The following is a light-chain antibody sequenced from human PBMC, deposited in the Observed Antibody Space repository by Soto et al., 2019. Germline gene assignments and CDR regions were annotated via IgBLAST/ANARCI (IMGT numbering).Light chain of an antibody. CDR1: QSITRF. CDR3: QQNYSPPPIT. Sequence: DIQMTQSPSSLSASVGDRVTITCRASQSITRFLNWYQQKPGQVTKLLIYAASSLQSGVPSRFSGSGSVTDFTLTISSLQPEDVATYYCQQNYSPPPITFGQGTRLEIK. CDR2: AAS. J-gene: IGKJ5*01. V-gene: IGKV1-39*01.